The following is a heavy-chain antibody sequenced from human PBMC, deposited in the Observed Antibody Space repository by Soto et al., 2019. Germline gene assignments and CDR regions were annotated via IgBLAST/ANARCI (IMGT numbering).Heavy chain of an antibody. J-gene: IGHJ4*02. V-gene: IGHV4-31*03. Sequence: QVQLQESGPGLVKPSQTLSLTCTVSGGPISSGGYYWSWIRQHPGKGLEWIGYIYYSGSTYYNPSLKSRVTISVDTSKNQFSLKLSSVTAADTAVYYCARIISFDYDSSGYYTEVDYWGQGTLVTVSS. CDR2: IYYSGST. D-gene: IGHD3-22*01. CDR3: ARIISFDYDSSGYYTEVDY. CDR1: GGPISSGGYY.